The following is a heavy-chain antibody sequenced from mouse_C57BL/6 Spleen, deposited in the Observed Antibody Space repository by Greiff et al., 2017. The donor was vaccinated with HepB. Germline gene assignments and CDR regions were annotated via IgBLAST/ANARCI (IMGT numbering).Heavy chain of an antibody. D-gene: IGHD2-4*01. V-gene: IGHV1-63*01. J-gene: IGHJ4*01. CDR2: IYPGGGYT. CDR3: ARWAGLRREAMDY. CDR1: GYTFTNYW. Sequence: QVQLQQSGAELVRPGTSVKMSCKASGYTFTNYWIGWAKQRPGHGLEWIGEIYPGGGYTNYNEKFKGKATLTADKSSSTAYMQFSSLTSEDSAICYCARWAGLRREAMDYWGQGTSVTVSS.